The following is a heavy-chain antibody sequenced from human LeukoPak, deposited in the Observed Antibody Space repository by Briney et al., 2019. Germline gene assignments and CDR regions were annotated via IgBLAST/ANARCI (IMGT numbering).Heavy chain of an antibody. Sequence: SQTLSLTCTVSGGSISSGDYYWSWIRQPPGKCLEWIGYIYYSGSTYYNPSLKSRVTISVDTSKNQFSLKLSSVTAADTAVYYCARVAQLWLLDYWGQGTLVTVSS. V-gene: IGHV4-30-4*01. D-gene: IGHD5-18*01. CDR2: IYYSGST. CDR1: GGSISSGDYY. J-gene: IGHJ4*02. CDR3: ARVAQLWLLDY.